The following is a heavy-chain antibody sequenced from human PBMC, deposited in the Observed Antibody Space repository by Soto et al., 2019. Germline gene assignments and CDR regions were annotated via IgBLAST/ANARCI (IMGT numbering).Heavy chain of an antibody. D-gene: IGHD2-2*02. Sequence: PFETLSLTCAVSGGSISSGFYSWGWIRQPPGKGLEWIGGIYNSGNTYRNPSLKSRVTISVDTSKNQFSLRLSSVTAADTAVYYCVHISTAIYWFDPWGQGTLVTVSS. CDR1: GGSISSGFYS. CDR2: IYNSGNT. CDR3: VHISTAIYWFDP. V-gene: IGHV4-39*01. J-gene: IGHJ5*02.